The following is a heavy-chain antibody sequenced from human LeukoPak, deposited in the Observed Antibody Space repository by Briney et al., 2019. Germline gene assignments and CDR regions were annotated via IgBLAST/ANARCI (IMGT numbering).Heavy chain of an antibody. J-gene: IGHJ6*02. V-gene: IGHV3-7*01. D-gene: IGHD6-13*01. CDR3: ARGYFSSSGRGMDV. Sequence: GGSLRLSCEASGYTFNNYWMSWVRQAPRKGLEWVANIKQDGSEKSYVDSVKGRFTISRDNAKNSLFLQMDSLRAEDTAVYYCARGYFSSSGRGMDVWGQGTTVTVSS. CDR1: GYTFNNYW. CDR2: IKQDGSEK.